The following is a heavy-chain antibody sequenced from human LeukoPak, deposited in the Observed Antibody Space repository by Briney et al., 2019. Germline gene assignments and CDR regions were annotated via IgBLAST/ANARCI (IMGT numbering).Heavy chain of an antibody. J-gene: IGHJ4*02. Sequence: SETLSLTCTVSGGSISSYYWSWIRQPPGKGLEWIGYIYYSGSTNYNPSLKSRVTISVDTSKNQFSLKLSSVTAADTAVYYCARLAADLAYCGGDCYPNFDYWGQGTLVTVSS. V-gene: IGHV4-59*12. D-gene: IGHD2-21*02. CDR1: GGSISSYY. CDR3: ARLAADLAYCGGDCYPNFDY. CDR2: IYYSGST.